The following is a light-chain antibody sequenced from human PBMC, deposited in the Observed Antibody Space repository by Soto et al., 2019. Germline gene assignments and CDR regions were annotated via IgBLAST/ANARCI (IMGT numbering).Light chain of an antibody. J-gene: IGKJ4*01. CDR1: QSVSNN. CDR3: QQFHNWPPIT. CDR2: GAS. V-gene: IGKV3-15*01. Sequence: EIVLTQSPGTLSLSPGERATLSCRASQSVSNNYLAWYQQKPGQAPRLLIYGASTRATGIPARFSGSGSGTEFTLPISSLQSEDFAVYYCQQFHNWPPITFGGGTKVDIK.